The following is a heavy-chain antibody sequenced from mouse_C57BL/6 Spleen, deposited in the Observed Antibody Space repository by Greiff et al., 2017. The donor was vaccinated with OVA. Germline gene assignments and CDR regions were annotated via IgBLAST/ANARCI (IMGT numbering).Heavy chain of an antibody. V-gene: IGHV1-82*01. CDR2: IYPGDGDT. CDR3: ARGTGTPAWFAY. J-gene: IGHJ3*01. D-gene: IGHD4-1*01. Sequence: QVQLQQSGPELVKPGASVKISCKASGYAFSSSWMNWVKQRPGKGLEWIGRIYPGDGDTNYNGKFKGKATLTADKSSSTAYMQLSSLTSEDSAVYFCARGTGTPAWFAYWGQGTLVTVSA. CDR1: GYAFSSSW.